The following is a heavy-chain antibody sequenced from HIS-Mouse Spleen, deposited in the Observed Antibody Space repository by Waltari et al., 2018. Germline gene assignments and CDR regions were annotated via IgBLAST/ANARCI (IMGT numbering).Heavy chain of an antibody. J-gene: IGHJ2*01. CDR1: GGSIISSSYY. CDR2: IYYSGST. Sequence: QLQLQESGPGLVKPSETLSLTCTVSGGSIISSSYYWGWIRQPAGKGLEWIGSIYYSGSTYYNQSLKSRVTISVDTSKNQFSLKLSSVTAADTAVYYCAREIPYSSSWYDWYFDLWGRGTLVTVSS. D-gene: IGHD6-13*01. CDR3: AREIPYSSSWYDWYFDL. V-gene: IGHV4-39*07.